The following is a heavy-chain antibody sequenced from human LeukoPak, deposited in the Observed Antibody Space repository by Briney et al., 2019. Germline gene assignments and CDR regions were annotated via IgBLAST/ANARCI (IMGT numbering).Heavy chain of an antibody. J-gene: IGHJ4*02. CDR2: IYYSGST. Sequence: SETLSLTCTVSGGSISSYYWSWIRQPPGKGLEWIGYIYYSGSTNYNPSLKSRVTISVDTSKNQFSLKLSSVTAADTAVYYCASTVAGLLLALDYWGQGTLVTVSS. CDR3: ASTVAGLLLALDY. CDR1: GGSISSYY. D-gene: IGHD6-19*01. V-gene: IGHV4-59*08.